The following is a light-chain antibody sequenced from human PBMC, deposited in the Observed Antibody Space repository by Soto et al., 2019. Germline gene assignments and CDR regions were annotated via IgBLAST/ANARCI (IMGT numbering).Light chain of an antibody. Sequence: QSALTQPASVSGSPGQSITISCTGTSNDVGFYKYVSWYQQHPGKAPKLMIYDVSNRPSGVSDRFSGSKSGNTASLTISGLQAEDDADYYCTSCRASGLYVFGTGTKLTVL. CDR3: TSCRASGLYV. J-gene: IGLJ1*01. V-gene: IGLV2-14*01. CDR1: SNDVGFYKY. CDR2: DVS.